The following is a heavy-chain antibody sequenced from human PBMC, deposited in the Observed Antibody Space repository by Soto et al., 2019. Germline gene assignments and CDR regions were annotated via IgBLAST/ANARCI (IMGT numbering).Heavy chain of an antibody. J-gene: IGHJ1*01. CDR3: AKDQAAAGTISRYFQH. Sequence: PGGSLRLSCAASGFTVSSNYMSWVRQAPGKGLEWVSVIYSGGSTYYADSVKGRFTISRDNSKNTLYLQVNSLRAEDTAVYYCAKDQAAAGTISRYFQHWGQGTLVTVSS. D-gene: IGHD6-13*01. CDR1: GFTVSSNY. CDR2: IYSGGST. V-gene: IGHV3-53*01.